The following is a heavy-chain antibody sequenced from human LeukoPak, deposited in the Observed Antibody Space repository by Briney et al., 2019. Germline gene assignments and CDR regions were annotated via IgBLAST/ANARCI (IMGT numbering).Heavy chain of an antibody. J-gene: IGHJ4*02. V-gene: IGHV3-11*04. CDR3: ASRGPPSAYCSSSSCHHFAY. CDR1: GVTVSNNY. CDR2: ISDSGTTI. D-gene: IGHD2-2*01. Sequence: GGSLRLSCAVSGVTVSNNYMAWVRQAPGKGLEWVSYISDSGTTIYYADSVKGRFTISRDNAKNSLYLQMNSLRADDTAVYYCASRGPPSAYCSSSSCHHFAYWGQGTLVTVSS.